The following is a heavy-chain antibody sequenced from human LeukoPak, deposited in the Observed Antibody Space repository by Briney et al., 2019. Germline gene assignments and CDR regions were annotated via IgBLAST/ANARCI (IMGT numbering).Heavy chain of an antibody. Sequence: GGSLRLSCAASGFTFSSYWMHWVRQAPGKGPVWVSRIKGCGSNTTYVDAVKGRFTISRDNARNTLVLQMNSLRAEDTAVYYCARIDNWNDGGYWGQGTLVTVSS. J-gene: IGHJ4*02. CDR1: GFTFSSYW. D-gene: IGHD1-20*01. CDR2: IKGCGSNT. CDR3: ARIDNWNDGGY. V-gene: IGHV3-74*01.